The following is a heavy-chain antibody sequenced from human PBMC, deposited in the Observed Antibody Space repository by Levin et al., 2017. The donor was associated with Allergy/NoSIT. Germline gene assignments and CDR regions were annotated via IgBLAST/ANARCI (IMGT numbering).Heavy chain of an antibody. Sequence: GESLKISCTASGFTFSNYWMHWVRQTPGKGLVWVSHIGGDGRAKGYADFVKGRFTISRDNARNTLYLQMDSLRAEDTAGYYCSRESESPDYWGQGTLVTVSS. CDR3: SRESESPDY. CDR2: IGGDGRAK. CDR1: GFTFSNYW. V-gene: IGHV3-74*01. J-gene: IGHJ4*02.